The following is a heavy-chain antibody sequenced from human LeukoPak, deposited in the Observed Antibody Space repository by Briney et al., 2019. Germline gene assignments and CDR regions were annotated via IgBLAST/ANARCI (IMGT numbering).Heavy chain of an antibody. CDR1: GVYVSTGSYY. V-gene: IGHV4-61*02. Sequence: SQTLTLTCTVSGVYVSTGSYYWAWIRQPPGKGLEWIGRAHRSAASNYNPSLKDRVIISMDLPNNQFSLRLTSVTAADTAKYYRARDFFRGYYSYLDVWGKGTTVIVSS. CDR2: AHRSAAS. CDR3: ARDFFRGYYSYLDV. D-gene: IGHD2/OR15-2a*01. J-gene: IGHJ6*03.